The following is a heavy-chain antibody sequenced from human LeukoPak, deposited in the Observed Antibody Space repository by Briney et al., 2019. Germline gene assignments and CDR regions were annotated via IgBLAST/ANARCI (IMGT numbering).Heavy chain of an antibody. Sequence: SETLSLTCAVYGGSFSGYYWSWIRQPPGKGLEWIGETNHSGSTNYNPSLKSRVTISVDTSKNQFSLKLSSVTAADTAVYYCARGPAGYSSGWFDYWGQGTLVTVSS. D-gene: IGHD6-19*01. CDR3: ARGPAGYSSGWFDY. J-gene: IGHJ4*02. CDR1: GGSFSGYY. CDR2: TNHSGST. V-gene: IGHV4-34*01.